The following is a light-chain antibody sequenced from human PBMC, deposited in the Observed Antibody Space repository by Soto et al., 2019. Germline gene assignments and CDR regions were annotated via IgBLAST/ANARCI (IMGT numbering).Light chain of an antibody. V-gene: IGLV2-14*01. Sequence: QSVLTQPASVSGSPGQSITISCTGTSSDVGGYNYVSWYQQHPGKAPKLIISEVSDRPSGVSNRFSGSKSGNTASLTISGLQPEDEADYYCSSFERGTTRVIGGGTKLTVL. CDR2: EVS. J-gene: IGLJ3*02. CDR1: SSDVGGYNY. CDR3: SSFERGTTRV.